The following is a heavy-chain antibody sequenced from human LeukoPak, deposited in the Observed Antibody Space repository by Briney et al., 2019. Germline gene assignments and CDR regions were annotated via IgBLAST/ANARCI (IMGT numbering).Heavy chain of an antibody. CDR3: ARHTVYDSSGAGRYYFDY. V-gene: IGHV4-38-2*01. CDR1: GYSISSGYH. J-gene: IGHJ4*02. CDR2: MSRSGST. Sequence: PSETLSLTXAVSGYSISSGYHWAWIRQPPGKGLEWIVSMSRSGSTSYNPSLKSPVTTAVDTCNNQSAVRLTSAGAAATAVCCCARHTVYDSSGAGRYYFDYWGQGTLVPVSS. D-gene: IGHD3-22*01.